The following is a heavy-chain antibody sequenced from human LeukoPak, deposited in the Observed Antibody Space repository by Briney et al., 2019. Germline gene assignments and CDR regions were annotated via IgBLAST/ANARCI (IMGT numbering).Heavy chain of an antibody. D-gene: IGHD3-22*01. J-gene: IGHJ4*02. CDR3: ARAPRQYYYDSSGYYSD. CDR2: IYSGGST. V-gene: IGHV3-53*01. CDR1: GFTVSSNY. Sequence: GGSLRLSCAASGFTVSSNYMSWVRQAPGKGLEWVSVIYSGGSTYYADSVKGRFTISRDNSKNTLYLQMNSLRAEDTVVYYCARAPRQYYYDSSGYYSDWGQGTLVTVSS.